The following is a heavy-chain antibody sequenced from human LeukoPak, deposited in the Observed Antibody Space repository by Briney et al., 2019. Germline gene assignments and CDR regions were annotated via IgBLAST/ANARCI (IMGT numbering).Heavy chain of an antibody. Sequence: GGSLRLSCAASGFTFSSYWMRWVRQAPGKGLEGVANMKNDGSEEYYVDSVKGRFTISRDNAKNSLFLQMNSLTVEDTAVYYCARAIRGSAVDTGDRWGQGTLVTVSS. V-gene: IGHV3-7*01. D-gene: IGHD3-10*01. CDR1: GFTFSSYW. J-gene: IGHJ4*02. CDR2: MKNDGSEE. CDR3: ARAIRGSAVDTGDR.